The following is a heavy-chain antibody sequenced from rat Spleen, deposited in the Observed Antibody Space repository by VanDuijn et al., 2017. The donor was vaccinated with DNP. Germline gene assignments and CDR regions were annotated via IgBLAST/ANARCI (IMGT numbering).Heavy chain of an antibody. V-gene: IGHV5-31*01. CDR3: ARPNYYAMDA. CDR1: GFNFNDYW. CDR2: ITSGGGTT. J-gene: IGHJ4*01. Sequence: EVKLVESGGGLVQPGRSLKLSCAASGFNFNDYWMTWIRQVPGKGLEWIASITSGGGTTSYPDSVKGRFTISRDNAKSTLYLQMNSLRSEDMATYYCARPNYYAMDAWGQGTSVTVSS.